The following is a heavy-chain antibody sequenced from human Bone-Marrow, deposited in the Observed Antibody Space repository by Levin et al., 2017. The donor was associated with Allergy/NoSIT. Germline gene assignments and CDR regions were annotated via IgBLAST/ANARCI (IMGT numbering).Heavy chain of an antibody. CDR3: SRSRDEYNGDAFDM. CDR2: TRKKAYGGTT. J-gene: IGHJ3*02. CDR1: GFIFGDYA. Sequence: GGSLRLSCTTSGFIFGDYAMSWFRQAPGKGLEWVGFTRKKAYGGTTQYAAAVKGRFTISRDDSESIAYLQMNSLITEDTALYYCSRSRDEYNGDAFDMWARGTMVTVSS. V-gene: IGHV3-49*03. D-gene: IGHD5-24*01.